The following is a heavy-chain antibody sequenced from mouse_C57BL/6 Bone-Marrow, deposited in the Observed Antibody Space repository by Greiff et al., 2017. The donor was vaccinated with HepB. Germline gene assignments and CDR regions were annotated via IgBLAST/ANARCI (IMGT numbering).Heavy chain of an antibody. D-gene: IGHD2-12*01. CDR2: INPGSGGT. Sequence: VQRVESGAELVRPGTSVKVSCKASGYAFTNYLIEWVKQRPGQGLEWIGVINPGSGGTNYNEKFKGKATLTADKSSSTAYMQLSSLTSEDSAVYFCARGYSMDYWGQGTSVTVSS. V-gene: IGHV1-54*01. CDR1: GYAFTNYL. J-gene: IGHJ4*01. CDR3: ARGYSMDY.